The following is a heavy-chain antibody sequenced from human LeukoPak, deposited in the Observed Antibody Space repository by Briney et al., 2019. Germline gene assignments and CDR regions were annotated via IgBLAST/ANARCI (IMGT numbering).Heavy chain of an antibody. J-gene: IGHJ4*02. CDR3: AKEGHSSGWYSPSPFDY. V-gene: IGHV3-23*01. D-gene: IGHD6-19*01. CDR1: GFTVSSNY. CDR2: ISGSGGST. Sequence: GGSLRLSCAASGFTVSSNYMSWVRQAPGKGLEWVSAISGSGGSTYYADSVKGRFTIPRDNSKNTLYLQMNSLRAEDTAVYYCAKEGHSSGWYSPSPFDYWGQGTLVTVSS.